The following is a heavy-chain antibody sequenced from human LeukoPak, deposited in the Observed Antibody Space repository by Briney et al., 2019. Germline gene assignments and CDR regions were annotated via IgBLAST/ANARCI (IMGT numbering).Heavy chain of an antibody. CDR2: IRSKAYGGTT. CDR1: GFTFGDYA. V-gene: IGHV3-49*03. CDR3: TRDLDVDTIFGVVIPAGY. Sequence: GALRLSCTASGFTFGDYAMSWFRQAPGKGLEWVGFIRSKAYGGTTEYAASVKGRFTISRDDSKSIAYLQMNSLKTEDTAVYYCTRDLDVDTIFGVVIPAGYWGQGTLVTVSS. D-gene: IGHD3-3*01. J-gene: IGHJ4*02.